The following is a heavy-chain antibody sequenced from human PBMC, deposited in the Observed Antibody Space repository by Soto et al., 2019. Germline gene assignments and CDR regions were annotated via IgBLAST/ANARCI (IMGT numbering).Heavy chain of an antibody. CDR1: GYTFTSYA. V-gene: IGHV1-3*01. CDR3: VRGGSYDFWSGPDEPFDI. D-gene: IGHD3-3*01. Sequence: QVQLVQSGAEVKKPGASVKVSCTASGYTFTSYAMHWVRQAPGQRLEWMGWINGGNGNTKYSQKFQGRVTITRDTSATTSYMELSSLRSEDTAVYYCVRGGSYDFWSGPDEPFDIWGQGTMVTVSS. J-gene: IGHJ3*02. CDR2: INGGNGNT.